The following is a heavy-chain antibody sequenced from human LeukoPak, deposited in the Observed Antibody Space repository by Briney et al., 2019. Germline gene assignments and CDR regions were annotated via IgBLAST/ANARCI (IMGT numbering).Heavy chain of an antibody. Sequence: GGSLRLSCAASGFTFSSYSVNWVRQAPGKGLEWVSSISSSSSYIYYADSVKGRFTISRDNAKNSLYLQMNSLRAKDTAVYYCARYCSSTSCYNGGFDYWGQGTLVTVSS. CDR1: GFTFSSYS. CDR2: ISSSSSYI. CDR3: ARYCSSTSCYNGGFDY. D-gene: IGHD2-2*02. J-gene: IGHJ4*02. V-gene: IGHV3-21*01.